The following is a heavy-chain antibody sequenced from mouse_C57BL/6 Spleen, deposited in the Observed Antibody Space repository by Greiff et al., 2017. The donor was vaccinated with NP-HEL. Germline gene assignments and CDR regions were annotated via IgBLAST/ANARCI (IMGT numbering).Heavy chain of an antibody. CDR1: GYTFTSYW. Sequence: QVQLQQPGAELVKPGASVKLSCKASGYTFTSYWMQWVKQRPGQGLEWIGEIDPSDSYTNYNQKFKGKATLTVDTSSSTAYMQLSSLTSEDSAVYDCARKVFAYWGQGTLVTVSA. CDR3: ARKVFAY. V-gene: IGHV1-50*01. CDR2: IDPSDSYT. J-gene: IGHJ3*01. D-gene: IGHD1-3*01.